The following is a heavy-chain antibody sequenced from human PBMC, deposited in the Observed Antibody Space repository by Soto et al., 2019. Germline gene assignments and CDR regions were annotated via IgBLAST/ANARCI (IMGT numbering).Heavy chain of an antibody. V-gene: IGHV1-69*06. CDR2: IIPIFGTA. CDR3: ARAKDQLLYAYYYYYGMDV. D-gene: IGHD2-2*02. J-gene: IGHJ6*02. Sequence: GASVKFSCKASGGTFSSYAISWVRQAPGQGLEWMGGIIPIFGTANYAQKFQGRVTITADKSTSTAYMELSSLRSEDTAVYYCARAKDQLLYAYYYYYGMDVWGQGTTVTVSS. CDR1: GGTFSSYA.